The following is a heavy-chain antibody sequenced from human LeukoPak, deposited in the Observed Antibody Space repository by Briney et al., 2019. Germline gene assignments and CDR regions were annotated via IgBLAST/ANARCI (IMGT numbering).Heavy chain of an antibody. D-gene: IGHD3-10*01. Sequence: SETLSLTCAVYGGSLTGYYWSWIRQPPGKGLEWIGEINYSGRTNYNPSLKSRVTISVDTSKNQFSLKLSSVTAADTAVYYCARGGYYGSGNDFRFDPWGQGTLVTVSS. CDR2: INYSGRT. CDR3: ARGGYYGSGNDFRFDP. CDR1: GGSLTGYY. J-gene: IGHJ5*02. V-gene: IGHV4-34*01.